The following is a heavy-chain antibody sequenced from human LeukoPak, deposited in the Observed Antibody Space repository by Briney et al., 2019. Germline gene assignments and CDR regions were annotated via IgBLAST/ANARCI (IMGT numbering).Heavy chain of an antibody. CDR2: INPNSGGT. V-gene: IGHV1-2*02. D-gene: IGHD2-8*02. Sequence: ASVKVSCKASGYTFTGYYMHWVRQAPGQGLEWMGWINPNSGGTNYAQKFQGRVTMTRDTSMSTAYMELSRLRSDDTAVYYCARAFRGTDLYWFDPWGQGTLVTVSS. CDR3: ARAFRGTDLYWFDP. CDR1: GYTFTGYY. J-gene: IGHJ5*02.